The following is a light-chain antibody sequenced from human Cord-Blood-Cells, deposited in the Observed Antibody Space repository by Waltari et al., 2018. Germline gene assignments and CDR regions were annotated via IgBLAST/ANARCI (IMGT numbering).Light chain of an antibody. J-gene: IGKJ2*01. CDR2: AAS. CDR1: QSISSY. CDR3: QQSYSTPDT. V-gene: IGKV1-39*01. Sequence: DLPIPQSPSSLSPSLGDRVTLTCRASQSISSYLNWYQQKPGKAPKLLIYAASSLQSGVPSRFSGSGSGTDFTLTISSLQPEDFATYYCQQSYSTPDTFGQGTKLEIK.